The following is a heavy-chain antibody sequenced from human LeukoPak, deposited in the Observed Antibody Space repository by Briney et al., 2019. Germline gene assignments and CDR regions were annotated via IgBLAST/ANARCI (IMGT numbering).Heavy chain of an antibody. V-gene: IGHV4-61*02. Sequence: SQTLSLTCTVSGGSISSSSYYWSWIRQPAGKGLEWIGRIYTSGSTNYNPSLKSRVTISVDTSKNQFSLKLSSVTAADTAVYYCAREAVGDGYNPEYFQHWGQGTLVTVSS. J-gene: IGHJ1*01. CDR1: GGSISSSSYY. CDR2: IYTSGST. CDR3: AREAVGDGYNPEYFQH. D-gene: IGHD5-24*01.